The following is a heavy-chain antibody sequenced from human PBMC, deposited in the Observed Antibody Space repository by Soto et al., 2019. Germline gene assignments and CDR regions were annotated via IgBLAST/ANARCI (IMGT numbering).Heavy chain of an antibody. CDR2: IYYSGST. D-gene: IGHD6-19*01. Sequence: PSETLSLTCTVSGGSISSYYWSWIRQPPGKGLEWIGYIYYSGSTNYNPSLKSRVTISVATSKNQFSLKLSSVTAAGTAVYYCAGGGIAVAGTYWCDPWGQGTLVTVSS. J-gene: IGHJ5*02. V-gene: IGHV4-59*01. CDR1: GGSISSYY. CDR3: AGGGIAVAGTYWCDP.